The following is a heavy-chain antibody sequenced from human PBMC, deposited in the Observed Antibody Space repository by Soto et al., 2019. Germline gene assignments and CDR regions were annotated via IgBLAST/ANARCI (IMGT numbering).Heavy chain of an antibody. CDR1: GCTFSSYW. J-gene: IGHJ3*02. CDR2: IKQDGSEK. CDR3: ARDRGMDAFDI. Sequence: GSLRLSCAASGCTFSSYWMSWVRQAPGKGLEWVANIKQDGSEKYYVDSVKGRFTISRDNAKNSLYLQMNSLRAEDTAVYYCARDRGMDAFDIWGQGTMVTVSS. V-gene: IGHV3-7*05.